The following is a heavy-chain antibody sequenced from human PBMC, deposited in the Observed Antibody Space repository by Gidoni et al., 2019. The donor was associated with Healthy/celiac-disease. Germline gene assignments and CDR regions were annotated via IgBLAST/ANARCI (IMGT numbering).Heavy chain of an antibody. D-gene: IGHD3-22*01. CDR2: IIPIFGTA. CDR1: GGTFSSYA. Sequence: QVQLVQSGAEVKQPGSSVTVSCKAPGGTFSSYALSWVRQAPGQGLEWMGGIIPIFGTANYAQKFQGRVTITADEATSTAYMELSSLRSEDTAVYYCARLNSITMIVVPQVWGQGTLVTVSS. V-gene: IGHV1-69*01. J-gene: IGHJ4*02. CDR3: ARLNSITMIVVPQV.